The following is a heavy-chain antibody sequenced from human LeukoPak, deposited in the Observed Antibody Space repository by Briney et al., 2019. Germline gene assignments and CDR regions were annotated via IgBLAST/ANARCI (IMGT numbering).Heavy chain of an antibody. J-gene: IGHJ4*02. V-gene: IGHV4-59*01. CDR1: GGSISSYY. CDR3: ARSGLNYDFWSGYRAYYFDY. Sequence: SETLSLTCTVSGGSISSYYWSWIRQPPGKGLEWIGYIYYSGSTNYNPSLKSRVTISVDTSKNQFSLKLSPVTAADTAVYYCARSGLNYDFWSGYRAYYFDYWGQGTLVTVSS. CDR2: IYYSGST. D-gene: IGHD3-3*01.